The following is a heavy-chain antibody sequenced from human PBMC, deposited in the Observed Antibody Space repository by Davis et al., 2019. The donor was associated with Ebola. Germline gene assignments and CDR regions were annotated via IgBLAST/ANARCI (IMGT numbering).Heavy chain of an antibody. V-gene: IGHV1-8*01. J-gene: IGHJ4*02. CDR2: MNPNSGNT. D-gene: IGHD5-24*01. CDR1: GYTFTSYD. Sequence: AASVKVSCKASGYTFTSYDINWVRQATGQGLEWMGWMNPNSGNTGYAQKFQGRVTMTRNTSISTAYMELSSLRSEDTAVYYCARGGRDGYNWGPGFDYWGQGTLVTVSS. CDR3: ARGGRDGYNWGPGFDY.